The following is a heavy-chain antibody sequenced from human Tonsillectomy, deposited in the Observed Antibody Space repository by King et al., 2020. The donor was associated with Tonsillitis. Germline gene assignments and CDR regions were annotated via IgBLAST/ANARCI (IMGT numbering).Heavy chain of an antibody. CDR3: VRDGEHNYGYGFDY. V-gene: IGHV3-30*04. J-gene: IGHJ4*02. D-gene: IGHD5-18*01. Sequence: VQLVESGGGVVQPGRSLRLSCAASGFTFTSYAMHWVRQAPGKGLEWVTRISPDGSSQHYADSVKGRFTISRDNSKNTLFLQMSSLRAEDTAVYFCVRDGEHNYGYGFDYWGQGTLVTVSS. CDR1: GFTFTSYA. CDR2: ISPDGSSQ.